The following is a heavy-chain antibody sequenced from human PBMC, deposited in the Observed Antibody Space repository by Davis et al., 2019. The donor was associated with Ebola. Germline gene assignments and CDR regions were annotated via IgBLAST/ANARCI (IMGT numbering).Heavy chain of an antibody. D-gene: IGHD5-18*01. Sequence: PSETLSLTCAVYGGSFSGYYWSWIRQHPGKGLEWIGYIYYSGSTYYNPSLKSRVTISVDTSKNQFSLKLSSVTAADTAVYYCASTENTAMELDYWGQGTLVTVSS. CDR2: IYYSGST. CDR3: ASTENTAMELDY. J-gene: IGHJ4*02. CDR1: GGSFSGYY. V-gene: IGHV4-30-4*08.